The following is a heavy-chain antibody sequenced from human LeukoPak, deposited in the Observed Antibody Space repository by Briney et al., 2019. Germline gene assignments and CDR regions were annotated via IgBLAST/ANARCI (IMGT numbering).Heavy chain of an antibody. Sequence: SETLSLTCTVSGGSIRSSYYYWGWLRQPPGKGLEWIGSIYDSGSTYYNPSLKSRVTISVDTSKNQFSLNLSSVTAADTAMYYCARDRSPEGYYDSSHWDYYHGMDVWGQGTTVTVSS. D-gene: IGHD3-22*01. J-gene: IGHJ6*02. CDR2: IYDSGST. CDR1: GGSIRSSYYY. V-gene: IGHV4-39*07. CDR3: ARDRSPEGYYDSSHWDYYHGMDV.